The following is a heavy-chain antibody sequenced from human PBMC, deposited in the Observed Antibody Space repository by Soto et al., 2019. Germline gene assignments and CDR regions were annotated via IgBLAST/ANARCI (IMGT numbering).Heavy chain of an antibody. V-gene: IGHV3-74*01. Sequence: GGSLRLSCAASGFTFSSYWMHWVRQAPGKGLVWVSRINSDGSTIYYADSVKGRFTISRDNAKNSLYLQMNSLRAEDTAVYYCARDSMTGLNWFDPWGQGTLVTVSS. CDR2: INSDGSTI. CDR3: ARDSMTGLNWFDP. J-gene: IGHJ5*02. D-gene: IGHD3-9*01. CDR1: GFTFSSYW.